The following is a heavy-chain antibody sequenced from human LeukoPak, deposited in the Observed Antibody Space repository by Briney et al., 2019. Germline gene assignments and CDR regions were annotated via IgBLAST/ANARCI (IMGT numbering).Heavy chain of an antibody. V-gene: IGHV3-11*03. CDR1: GFTFSDHY. J-gene: IGHJ4*02. D-gene: IGHD3-10*01. Sequence: GGSLRLSCEVSGFTFSDHYMSWIRQAPGKRLEWVSYISSGSTYTNYADSVEGRFTISRDNAKNSLYLQMNSLRAEDTAVYYCAKSPYGSGSYGIAGYYWGQGTLVTVSS. CDR2: ISSGSTYT. CDR3: AKSPYGSGSYGIAGYY.